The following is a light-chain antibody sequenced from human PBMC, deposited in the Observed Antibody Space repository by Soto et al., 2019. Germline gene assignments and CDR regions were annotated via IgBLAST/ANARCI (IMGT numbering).Light chain of an antibody. CDR3: QQRSNWPLLT. J-gene: IGKJ4*01. CDR1: QSVSSY. CDR2: GAS. Sequence: EIVLTQSPATLSLSPGKRATLSCRASQSVSSYLAWYQQKPGQAPRLLIYGASNRATGIPARFSGSGSGTDFTLTISSLEPEDFAVYYCQQRSNWPLLTFGGGTKVDIK. V-gene: IGKV3-11*01.